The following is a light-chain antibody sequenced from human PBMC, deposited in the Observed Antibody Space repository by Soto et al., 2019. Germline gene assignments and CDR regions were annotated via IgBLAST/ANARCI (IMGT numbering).Light chain of an antibody. CDR2: DVS. CDR1: RSIGDW. CDR3: QQHNNSPWT. J-gene: IGKJ1*01. Sequence: DIQMTQSPSSLSASVGDRVTITCRASRSIGDWLAWYQQKPGRAPKLLISDVSRLESGVPSRFSGSGSGTEFTLTISSLLTDDFATYYCQQHNNSPWTFGQGTKVDIK. V-gene: IGKV1-5*01.